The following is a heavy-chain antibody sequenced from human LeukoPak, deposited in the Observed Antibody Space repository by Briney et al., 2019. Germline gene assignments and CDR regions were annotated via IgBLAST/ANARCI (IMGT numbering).Heavy chain of an antibody. D-gene: IGHD6-13*01. J-gene: IGHJ5*02. CDR3: ARARSLRVKGSSPVNWFDP. CDR1: GGSISSGSYY. V-gene: IGHV4-61*02. CDR2: IYTSGST. Sequence: PSETLSLTCTVSGGSISSGSYYWGWIRQPAGKGLEWLGRIYTSGSTNYKPSRKSRVTISVDTSKNQFSLKLSSVTAADTAVYYCARARSLRVKGSSPVNWFDPWGQGTLVTVSS.